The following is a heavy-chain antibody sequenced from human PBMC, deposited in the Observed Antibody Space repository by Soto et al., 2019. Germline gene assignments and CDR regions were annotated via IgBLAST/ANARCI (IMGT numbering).Heavy chain of an antibody. D-gene: IGHD3-3*01. CDR3: ARTSLTIFGPSNDYYGMGV. Sequence: SETLSLTCTGSGGSISSGEYYWTWIRQAQGKGLVWIGYISYSGSTHYSPSLKSRVSITVDTSKNQFSLNLASVSAEDTAVYYCARTSLTIFGPSNDYYGMGVWGQGTTVT. J-gene: IGHJ6*02. CDR2: ISYSGST. V-gene: IGHV4-30-4*01. CDR1: GGSISSGEYY.